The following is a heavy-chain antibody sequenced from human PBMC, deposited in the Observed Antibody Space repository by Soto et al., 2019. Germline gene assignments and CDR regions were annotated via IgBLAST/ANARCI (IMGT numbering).Heavy chain of an antibody. CDR2: IGSTGSGT. CDR1: GFTFSAYS. V-gene: IGHV3-48*04. D-gene: IGHD2-2*01. J-gene: IGHJ3*02. Sequence: EVQLVESGGGLVQPGGSLRLSCAASGFTFSAYSMNWVRQAPGKGLEWVSFIGSTGSGTYYADSVMGRFTISRDNARNSVYVQMASLRADDTAVYHCARARPASGPAYALDIWGKGTVVTVSS. CDR3: ARARPASGPAYALDI.